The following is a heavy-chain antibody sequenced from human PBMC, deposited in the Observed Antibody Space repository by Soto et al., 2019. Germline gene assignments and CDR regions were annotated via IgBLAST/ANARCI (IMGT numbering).Heavy chain of an antibody. Sequence: PSETLSLTCTVSGGSISSGGYYWSWIRQHPGKGLEWIGYIYYSGSTYYNPSLKSRVTISVDTSKNQFSLKLSSVTAADTAVYYCARERVVVVPAATSTPYYYYYGMDVWGQGTTVTVSS. D-gene: IGHD2-2*01. CDR1: GGSISSGGYY. J-gene: IGHJ6*02. CDR3: ARERVVVVPAATSTPYYYYYGMDV. V-gene: IGHV4-31*03. CDR2: IYYSGST.